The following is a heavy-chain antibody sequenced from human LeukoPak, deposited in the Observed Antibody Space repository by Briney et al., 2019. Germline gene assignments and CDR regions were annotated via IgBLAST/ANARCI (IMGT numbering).Heavy chain of an antibody. CDR3: ARARFPYGWFDP. V-gene: IGHV4-39*07. Sequence: SETLSLTCTVSGGSITSSSYYWGWIRQPPGKGLEWIGSIYYSGSTFYNPSLKSRVTISVDTSKNQFSLKLSSVTAADTAVYYCARARFPYGWFDPWGQGTLVTVSS. CDR2: IYYSGST. J-gene: IGHJ5*02. CDR1: GGSITSSSYY. D-gene: IGHD4-17*01.